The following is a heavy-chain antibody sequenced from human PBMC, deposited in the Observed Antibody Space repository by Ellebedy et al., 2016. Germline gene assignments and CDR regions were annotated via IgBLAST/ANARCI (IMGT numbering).Heavy chain of an antibody. V-gene: IGHV3-23*01. CDR3: AIKSGSSHDY. Sequence: GGSLRLXXAASGFTFSSYSMNWVRQAPGKGLQWVSGIHPGGDITYYADSVKGRFTITRDNSKKTMYLQMNSLRAEDTALYYCAIKSGSSHDYWGQGTLVTVSS. J-gene: IGHJ4*02. CDR2: IHPGGDIT. CDR1: GFTFSSYS. D-gene: IGHD1-26*01.